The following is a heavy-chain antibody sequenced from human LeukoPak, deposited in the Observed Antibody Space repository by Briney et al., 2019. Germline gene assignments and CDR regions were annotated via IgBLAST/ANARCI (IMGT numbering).Heavy chain of an antibody. CDR3: ARVEYSYGPFDY. Sequence: QPGGSLRLSCAASGFIFSIYGMHWVRQTPGKGLEWVAVIWYDENIKYYGDSVKGRFTISRDNAKNSLYLQMNSLRAEDTAVYYCARVEYSYGPFDYWGQGTLVTVSS. J-gene: IGHJ4*02. CDR1: GFIFSIYG. CDR2: IWYDENIK. D-gene: IGHD5-18*01. V-gene: IGHV3-33*01.